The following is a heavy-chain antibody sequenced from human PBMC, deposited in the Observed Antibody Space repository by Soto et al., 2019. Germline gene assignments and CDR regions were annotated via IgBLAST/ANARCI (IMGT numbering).Heavy chain of an antibody. V-gene: IGHV3-53*01. CDR2: IYSGGTI. Sequence: EVQVVESGGGLIQPGGSLRLACAVSGFTVTLNYMSWVRQAPGKGLEWVSVIYSGGTIYYADSVKGRFTISRDTSKNTLYLQMNSLRGEDTAVYYCHGYGYWGQGTLVTVSS. CDR1: GFTVTLNY. CDR3: HGYGY. D-gene: IGHD5-12*01. J-gene: IGHJ4*02.